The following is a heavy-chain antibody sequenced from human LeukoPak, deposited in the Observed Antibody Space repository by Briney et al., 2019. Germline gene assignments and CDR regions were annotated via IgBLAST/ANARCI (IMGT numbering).Heavy chain of an antibody. D-gene: IGHD6-19*01. Sequence: PSETLSLTCTVSGGSISSYYWSWIRQPPGKGLEWIGYIYYSGSTNYNPSLKSRVTISVDTSKNQFSLKLSSVTAADTAVYYCAQTGRPNSSGWYRWFDPWGQGTLVIVSS. CDR3: AQTGRPNSSGWYRWFDP. CDR1: GGSISSYY. CDR2: IYYSGST. V-gene: IGHV4-59*08. J-gene: IGHJ5*02.